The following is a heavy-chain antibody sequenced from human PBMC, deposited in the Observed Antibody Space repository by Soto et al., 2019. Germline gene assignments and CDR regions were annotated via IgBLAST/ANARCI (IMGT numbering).Heavy chain of an antibody. J-gene: IGHJ4*02. D-gene: IGHD6-19*01. V-gene: IGHV3-74*01. CDR2: INSDGSST. CDR3: ARDPYSIGWFDY. CDR1: GFTFSSYW. Sequence: GGSLRLSCAASGFTFSSYWMHWVRQAPGKGLVWVSHINSDGSSTSYADSVKGRFTISRDNAKNTLYLQMNSLRAEDTAVYYCARDPYSIGWFDYWGQGTLVTVSS.